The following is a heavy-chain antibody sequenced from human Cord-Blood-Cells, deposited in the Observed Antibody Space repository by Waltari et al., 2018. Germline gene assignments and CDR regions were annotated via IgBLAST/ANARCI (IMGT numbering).Heavy chain of an antibody. Sequence: QVQLQQWGAGLLKPSETLSLTCAVYGGSFSGYYWSWIRQPPGKGLEWIGEINHGGSTNTNPCLKGRVTIAVETCKDQFSRKLGSVTAADTAVYYCARERLGTNYAFDIWGQGTMVTVSS. CDR3: ARERLGTNYAFDI. D-gene: IGHD7-27*01. J-gene: IGHJ3*02. CDR2: INHGGST. V-gene: IGHV4-34*01. CDR1: GGSFSGYY.